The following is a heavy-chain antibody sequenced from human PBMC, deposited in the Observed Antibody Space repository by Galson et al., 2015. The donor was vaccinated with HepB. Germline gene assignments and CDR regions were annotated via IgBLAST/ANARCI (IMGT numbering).Heavy chain of an antibody. CDR3: ARSPQSGSGRRRNGWFDS. CDR1: GYIFTDYG. Sequence: SVKVSCKASGYIFTDYGINWVRQAPGHGLEWMAWIDTNTGNPMYAQGFTGRFVFSLDTSVSTAYLQINNLRAEDSAVYYCARSPQSGSGRRRNGWFDSWGQGTLVTVSP. CDR2: IDTNTGNP. V-gene: IGHV7-4-1*02. D-gene: IGHD3-10*01. J-gene: IGHJ5*01.